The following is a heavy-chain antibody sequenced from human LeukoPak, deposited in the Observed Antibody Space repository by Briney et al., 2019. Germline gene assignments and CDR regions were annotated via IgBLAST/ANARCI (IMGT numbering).Heavy chain of an antibody. CDR3: ARARVTVVRGVLTGMDV. V-gene: IGHV3-53*01. Sequence: GGSLRLSCAASGFTVSSNYMNWVRQAPGKGLEWVSVIYSGGSTYYADSVKGRFTISRDNSKNTLYLQMNSLRAEDTAVYYCARARVTVVRGVLTGMDVWGQGTTVTVSS. J-gene: IGHJ6*02. CDR1: GFTVSSNY. D-gene: IGHD3-10*01. CDR2: IYSGGST.